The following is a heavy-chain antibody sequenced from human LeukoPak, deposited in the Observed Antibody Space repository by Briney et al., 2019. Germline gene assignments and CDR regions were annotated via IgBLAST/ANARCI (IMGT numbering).Heavy chain of an antibody. J-gene: IGHJ4*02. CDR2: IYYSGST. D-gene: IGHD6-13*01. CDR3: ARHGRRQLVPYDY. CDR1: GGSISGYY. V-gene: IGHV4-59*08. Sequence: PSETLSLTCTVSGGSISGYYWSWIRQPPGKGLEWIGYIYYSGSTNYNPSLKSRITMSVDTSKNQFSLSLSSVTAADTAVYYCARHGRRQLVPYDYWGQGTLVTVSS.